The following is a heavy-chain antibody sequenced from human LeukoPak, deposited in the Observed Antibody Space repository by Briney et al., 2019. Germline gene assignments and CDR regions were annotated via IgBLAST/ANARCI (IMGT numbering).Heavy chain of an antibody. V-gene: IGHV4-4*07. CDR2: IYTSGST. CDR1: GGSISSYY. J-gene: IGHJ6*02. Sequence: SETLSLTCTVSGGSISSYYWSWIRQPAGKGLEWIGRIYTSGSTNYNPSLKGRVTMSVDTSKNQFSLKLSSVTAADTAVYYCARDLVYCDFWTLRPGAYYYYGMDVWGQGTTVTVSS. D-gene: IGHD3-3*01. CDR3: ARDLVYCDFWTLRPGAYYYYGMDV.